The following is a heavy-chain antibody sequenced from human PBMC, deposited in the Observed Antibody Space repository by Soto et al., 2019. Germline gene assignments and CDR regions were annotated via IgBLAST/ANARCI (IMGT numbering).Heavy chain of an antibody. CDR3: AKDMVPRNYDILTGYNQ. CDR1: WFTFSIYG. Sequence: LXLSCAASWFTFSIYGMHWVRQAPVNGLEWVAVISYDGSNKYYADSVKGRFTISRDNSKNTLYLQMNSLRAEDTAVYYCAKDMVPRNYDILTGYNQWGQGTLVTVSS. V-gene: IGHV3-30*18. D-gene: IGHD3-9*01. CDR2: ISYDGSNK. J-gene: IGHJ4*02.